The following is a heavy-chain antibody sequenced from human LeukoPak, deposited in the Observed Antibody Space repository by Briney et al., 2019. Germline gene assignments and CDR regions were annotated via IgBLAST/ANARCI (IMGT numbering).Heavy chain of an antibody. D-gene: IGHD5-12*01. CDR1: GFTFSSYA. CDR3: ARGRWLRFEDYYFDY. J-gene: IGHJ4*02. Sequence: GGSLRLSCAASGFTFSSYAMHWVRQAPGKGLGWVAVISYDGSNKYYADSVKGRFTISRDNSKNTLYLQMNSLRAEDTAVYYCARGRWLRFEDYYFDYWGQGTLVTVSS. V-gene: IGHV3-30*04. CDR2: ISYDGSNK.